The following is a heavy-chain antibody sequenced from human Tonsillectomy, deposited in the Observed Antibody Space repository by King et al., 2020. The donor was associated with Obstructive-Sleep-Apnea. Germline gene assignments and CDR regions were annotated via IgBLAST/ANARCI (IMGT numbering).Heavy chain of an antibody. V-gene: IGHV3-64D*09. D-gene: IGHD5-24*01. CDR3: VRDPRRDGYNWFEY. J-gene: IGHJ4*02. CDR1: GFTFSDYA. CDR2: IIYNGYSI. Sequence: VQLVESGGGLVQPGGSLRLSCSGSGFTFSDYAMHWVRQAPGKGLEYVSSIIYNGYSIYHADSVKGRFTISRDNSKNTLYLQMSTLRTEDTAVYYCVRDPRRDGYNWFEYGGRGTLVTVSS.